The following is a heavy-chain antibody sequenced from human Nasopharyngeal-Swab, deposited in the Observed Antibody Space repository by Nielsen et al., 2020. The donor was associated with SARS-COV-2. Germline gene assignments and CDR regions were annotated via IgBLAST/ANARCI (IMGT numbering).Heavy chain of an antibody. CDR1: GFTFSSSA. V-gene: IGHV3-23*01. Sequence: GGSLRLSCAASGFTFSSSAISWVRQAPGMGLEWVSAISGSGGSTYYADSVKGRFTISRDNAKNSLYLQMNSLRAEDTAVYYCARGDVYNNGWPYFQHWGQGALVTVSS. CDR3: ARGDVYNNGWPYFQH. CDR2: ISGSGGST. D-gene: IGHD6-19*01. J-gene: IGHJ1*01.